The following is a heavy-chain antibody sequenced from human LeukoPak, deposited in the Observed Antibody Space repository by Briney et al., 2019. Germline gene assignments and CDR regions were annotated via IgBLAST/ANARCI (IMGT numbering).Heavy chain of an antibody. Sequence: TLSLTCTVSGGSISSGSYYWSWIRQPAGKGLEWIGRIYTSGSTNYNPSLKSRVIISVDTSKNQFSLELSSVTAADTAVYYCAREDRYCSGGSCYSWGQGTLVTVSS. CDR3: AREDRYCSGGSCYS. CDR2: IYTSGST. D-gene: IGHD2-15*01. CDR1: GGSISSGSYY. V-gene: IGHV4-61*02. J-gene: IGHJ4*02.